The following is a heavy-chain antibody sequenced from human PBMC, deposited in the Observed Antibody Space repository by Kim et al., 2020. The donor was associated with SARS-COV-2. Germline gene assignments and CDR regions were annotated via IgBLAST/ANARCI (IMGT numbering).Heavy chain of an antibody. V-gene: IGHV3-7*01. D-gene: IGHD3-22*01. CDR3: ARGYYYDSSGYYYAQVPFDY. J-gene: IGHJ4*02. CDR2: IKQDGSEK. CDR1: GFTFSSYW. Sequence: GGSLRLSCAASGFTFSSYWMSWVRQAPGKGLEWVANIKQDGSEKYYVDSVKGRFTISRDNAKNSLYLQMNRLRAEDTAVYYCARGYYYDSSGYYYAQVPFDYWGQGTLVTVSS.